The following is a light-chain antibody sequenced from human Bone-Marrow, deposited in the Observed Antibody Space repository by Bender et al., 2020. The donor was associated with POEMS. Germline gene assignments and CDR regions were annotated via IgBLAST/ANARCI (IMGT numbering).Light chain of an antibody. V-gene: IGLV1-44*01. Sequence: QSVLPQPPSASGTPGQRVTISCSGSSSNIGESHVYWYQQLPGTAPKLLIYSYNQRPSGVPDRFSGSKSGTSASLAISSLQTEDEADYYCCSSAGNHVWVFGGGTKLTVL. J-gene: IGLJ3*02. CDR1: SSNIGESH. CDR3: CSSAGNHVWV. CDR2: SYN.